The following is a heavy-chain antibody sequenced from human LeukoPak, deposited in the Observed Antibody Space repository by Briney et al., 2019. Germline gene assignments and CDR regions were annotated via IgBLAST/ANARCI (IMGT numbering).Heavy chain of an antibody. Sequence: ASVKVSCKASGYTFTGYYMHWVRQAPGQGLEWMGWINPNSGGTNYAQKFQGWVTMTRDTSISTAYMELSRLRSDDTAVYYCARDRSGSYYPGWFDPWGQGTLVTVSS. V-gene: IGHV1-2*04. CDR2: INPNSGGT. D-gene: IGHD1-26*01. CDR3: ARDRSGSYYPGWFDP. J-gene: IGHJ5*02. CDR1: GYTFTGYY.